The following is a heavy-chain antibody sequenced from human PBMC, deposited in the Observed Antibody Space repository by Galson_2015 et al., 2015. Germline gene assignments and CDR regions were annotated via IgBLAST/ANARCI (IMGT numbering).Heavy chain of an antibody. V-gene: IGHV3-48*02. D-gene: IGHD4-17*01. CDR3: ARGDYVSDY. CDR2: IGSSSTTI. J-gene: IGHJ4*02. Sequence: SLRLSCAASGFTFSSYGMNWVRQAPGKGLEWVSSIGSSSTTIYYADSVKGRFTISRDNAKNSLYLQMNSLRDEDTAVYYCARGDYVSDYWGQGTLVTVSS. CDR1: GFTFSSYG.